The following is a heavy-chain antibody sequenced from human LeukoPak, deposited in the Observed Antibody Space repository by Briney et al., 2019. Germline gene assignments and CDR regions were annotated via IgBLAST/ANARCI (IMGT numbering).Heavy chain of an antibody. Sequence: SETLSLTCAVYGGSFSDYYWSWIRQPPGKGLEWIGEINHSGSTNYNPSLKSRVTISVDTSKNQFSLKLSSVTAADTAVYYCARTYYDSSGYHFDYWGQGTLVTVSS. V-gene: IGHV4-34*01. CDR3: ARTYYDSSGYHFDY. J-gene: IGHJ4*02. CDR2: INHSGST. CDR1: GGSFSDYY. D-gene: IGHD3-22*01.